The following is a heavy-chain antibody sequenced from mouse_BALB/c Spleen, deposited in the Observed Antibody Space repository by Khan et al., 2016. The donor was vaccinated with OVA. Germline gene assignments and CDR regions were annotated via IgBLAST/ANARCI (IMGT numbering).Heavy chain of an antibody. D-gene: IGHD2-10*01. CDR1: GFPLTNYG. J-gene: IGHJ4*01. V-gene: IGHV2-6-1*01. CDR2: IWSDGST. CDR3: ARQPYYHYNVMDY. Sequence: QVTLKESGPGLVAPSQSLSITCTISGFPLTNYGVHWVRQPPGKGLEWLVVIWSDGSTTYNSALKSRLTISKDNSKSQVFLKMNSLQTDDTAMYFCARQPYYHYNVMDYWGQGTSVTVSS.